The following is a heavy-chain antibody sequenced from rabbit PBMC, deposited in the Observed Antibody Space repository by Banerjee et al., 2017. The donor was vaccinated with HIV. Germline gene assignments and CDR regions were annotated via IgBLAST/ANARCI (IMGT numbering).Heavy chain of an antibody. Sequence: QSLEESGGDLVKPGTSLTLTCTASGFSFISGYYMCWVRQAPGKGLEWIACIAAGSGGTTYYANWAKGRFTISKTSSTTVTLQMTSLTAADTATYFCARAPYGGNENRVFDLWGPGTLVTVS. CDR3: ARAPYGGNENRVFDL. V-gene: IGHV1S40*01. CDR1: GFSFISGYY. J-gene: IGHJ4*01. D-gene: IGHD4-2*01. CDR2: IAAGSGGTT.